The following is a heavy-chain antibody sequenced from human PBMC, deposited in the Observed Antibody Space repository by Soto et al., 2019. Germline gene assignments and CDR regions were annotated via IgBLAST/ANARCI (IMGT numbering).Heavy chain of an antibody. D-gene: IGHD6-19*01. Sequence: QVQLQESGPGLVKPSQTLSLTCTVSGGSISSGGYYWSWIRQHPGKGLEWIGYIYYSGSTYYNPSLKSRVTISVDTSKNQFSLKLSSVTAADTAVYYCARGLADSSGWYVPNYDYWGQGTLVTVSS. CDR2: IYYSGST. CDR3: ARGLADSSGWYVPNYDY. V-gene: IGHV4-31*03. CDR1: GGSISSGGYY. J-gene: IGHJ4*02.